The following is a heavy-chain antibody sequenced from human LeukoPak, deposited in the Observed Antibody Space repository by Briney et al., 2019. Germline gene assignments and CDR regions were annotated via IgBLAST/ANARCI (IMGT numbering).Heavy chain of an antibody. D-gene: IGHD3-10*01. Sequence: KPSETLSLTCTVSGGSISSSSYYWGWIRQPPGKGLEWIGSIYYSGSTYYNPSLKSRVTISVDTSKNQFSLKLSSVTAADTAVYYCARRPTIRGWFDPWGQGTLVTVSS. V-gene: IGHV4-39*01. CDR3: ARRPTIRGWFDP. CDR1: GGSISSSSYY. J-gene: IGHJ5*02. CDR2: IYYSGST.